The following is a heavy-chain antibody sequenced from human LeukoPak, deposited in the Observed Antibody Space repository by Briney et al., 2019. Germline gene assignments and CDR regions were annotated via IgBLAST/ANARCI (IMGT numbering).Heavy chain of an antibody. V-gene: IGHV3-30-3*01. Sequence: GTSLRLSCEASGFAFGSYAMHWVRQAPGRGLEWVAVISHDGDNTNSGESVRGRFTLSRDNLKNTLYLQMNSLRGEDTTLYYCARDRGTVVRGPPFYWGQGTLVTVSS. D-gene: IGHD4-23*01. CDR3: ARDRGTVVRGPPFY. CDR2: ISHDGDNT. J-gene: IGHJ4*02. CDR1: GFAFGSYA.